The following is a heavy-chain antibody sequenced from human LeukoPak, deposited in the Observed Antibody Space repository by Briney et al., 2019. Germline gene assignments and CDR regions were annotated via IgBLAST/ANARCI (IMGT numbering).Heavy chain of an antibody. CDR3: ARDLGNCSNGVCYADF. J-gene: IGHJ4*02. CDR1: GFTFTDYY. CDR2: ISGSGSAI. V-gene: IGHV3-11*04. Sequence: GGSLRLSCAGSGFTFTDYYMTWIRQAPGKGLEWVSHISGSGSAIYYADSVRGRSTISRDNAKNSLYLQMNDLRAEDTAVHYCARDLGNCSNGVCYADFWGQGTLVTVSS. D-gene: IGHD2-8*01.